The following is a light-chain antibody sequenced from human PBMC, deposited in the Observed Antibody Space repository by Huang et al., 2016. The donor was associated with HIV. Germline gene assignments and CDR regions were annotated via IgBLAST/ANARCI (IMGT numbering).Light chain of an antibody. CDR1: QSIGTY. Sequence: DIQMTQSPSSLSASVGDRVTIACRASQSIGTYLNWYQQQPGKAPRLLIHVASSLQSGVPSRFSGSGSGTEFTLTISSLQPEDFATYYCQQSYSALGLTFGGGTKVEIK. CDR2: VAS. J-gene: IGKJ4*01. CDR3: QQSYSALGLT. V-gene: IGKV1-39*01.